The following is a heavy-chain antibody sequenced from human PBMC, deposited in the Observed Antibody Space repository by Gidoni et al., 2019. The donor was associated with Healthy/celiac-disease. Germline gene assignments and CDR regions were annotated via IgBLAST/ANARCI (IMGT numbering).Heavy chain of an antibody. CDR3: ARDPAGYCSSTSCYQGHDYYGMDV. CDR1: GFTFSSSA. J-gene: IGHJ6*02. D-gene: IGHD2-2*01. V-gene: IGHV3-30-3*01. CDR2: ISYDGSNK. Sequence: QVQLVESGGGVVQPGRSLRLSWAASGFTFSSSAMHWVRQAPGKGLEVLAVISYDGSNKYYADSVKGRFTISRDNSKNTLYLQMNSLRAEDTAVYYCARDPAGYCSSTSCYQGHDYYGMDVWGQGTTVTVSS.